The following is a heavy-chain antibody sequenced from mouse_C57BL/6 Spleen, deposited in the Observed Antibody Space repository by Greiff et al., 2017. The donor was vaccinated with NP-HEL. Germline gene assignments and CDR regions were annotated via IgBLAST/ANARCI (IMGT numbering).Heavy chain of an antibody. D-gene: IGHD1-1*01. Sequence: QVQLKESGPGLVAPSQCLSITCTVSGFSFTSYAISWVRQPPGQGLEWLGEICPGGGPNYYSALKSRLSISKDNSKSQFFLKMNSLQTDDTARYYCARNSITTVVAPYWYFDVWGTGTTVTVSS. V-gene: IGHV2-9-1*01. CDR1: GFSFTSYA. J-gene: IGHJ1*03. CDR3: ARNSITTVVAPYWYFDV. CDR2: ICPGGGP.